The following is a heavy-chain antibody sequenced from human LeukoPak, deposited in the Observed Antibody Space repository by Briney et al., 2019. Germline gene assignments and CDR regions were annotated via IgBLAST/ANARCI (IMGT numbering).Heavy chain of an antibody. CDR2: ISSSSSYI. D-gene: IGHD3-22*01. V-gene: IGHV3-21*01. CDR3: ARGPSYYDGSLSGLEI. CDR1: GFTFSSYS. J-gene: IGHJ3*02. Sequence: GGSLRLSCAASGFTFSSYSMNWVRQAPGKGLEWVSSISSSSSYIYYADSVKGRFTISRDNAKNSLYLQMNSLRAEDTAVYYCARGPSYYDGSLSGLEIWGQGTMVTVSS.